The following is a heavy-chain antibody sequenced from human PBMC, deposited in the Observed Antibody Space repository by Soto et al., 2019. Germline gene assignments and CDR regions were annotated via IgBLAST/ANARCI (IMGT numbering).Heavy chain of an antibody. CDR3: AKGSMIVVDGGFAEYFQH. J-gene: IGHJ1*01. Sequence: GGSLRLSCAASGFTFDDYAMHWVRQAPGKGLEWVSGISWNSSSIGYADSVKGRFTISRDNAKNSLYLQMNSLRAEDTALYHCAKGSMIVVDGGFAEYFQHWGQGTLVTVSS. CDR1: GFTFDDYA. CDR2: ISWNSSSI. D-gene: IGHD3-22*01. V-gene: IGHV3-9*01.